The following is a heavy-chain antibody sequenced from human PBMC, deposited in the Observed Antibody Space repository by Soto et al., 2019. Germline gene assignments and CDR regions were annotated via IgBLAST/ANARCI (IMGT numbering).Heavy chain of an antibody. J-gene: IGHJ1*01. Sequence: QVQVVQSGAEVKKPGSSVKISCKASGRIFSSFPTSWVRQVPGQGLEWMGGVISASGSVTCAPKFQGRVTITAVNSAGIGYMELTSLTSEDTAIYYCARVGSRDAYNYVLDHWGPGTMVTVSS. CDR3: ARVGSRDAYNYVLDH. CDR2: VISASGSV. D-gene: IGHD5-18*01. V-gene: IGHV1-69*06. CDR1: GRIFSSFP.